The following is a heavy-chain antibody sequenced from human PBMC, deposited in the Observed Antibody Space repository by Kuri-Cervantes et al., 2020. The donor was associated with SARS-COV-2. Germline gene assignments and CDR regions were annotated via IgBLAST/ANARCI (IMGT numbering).Heavy chain of an antibody. D-gene: IGHD1-14*01. CDR1: GGSISSASYH. V-gene: IGHV4-61*02. CDR2: VYVSGTT. CDR3: ARISRTYAFDI. Sequence: SETLSLTCTVSGGSISSASYHWNWIRQPAGKRLEWIGRVYVSGTTSYNPSLKSRVTMSVDTSKNQFSLKLSSVTAADTAVYYCARISRTYAFDIWGQGTMVTVSS. J-gene: IGHJ3*02.